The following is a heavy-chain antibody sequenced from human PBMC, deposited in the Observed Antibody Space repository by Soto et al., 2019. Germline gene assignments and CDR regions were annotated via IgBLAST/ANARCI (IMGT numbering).Heavy chain of an antibody. CDR1: GYRFTSYW. CDR3: ARHYSSISAAGPGIY. D-gene: IGHD6-13*01. J-gene: IGHJ4*02. Sequence: GESLKISCKGSGYRFTSYWISWVRQMPVKGLEWMGRIDPSDSDTNYSPSFQGHVTISADKSITTAYLQWSSLKASDTAMYYCARHYSSISAAGPGIYWGQGTLLTVSS. CDR2: IDPSDSDT. V-gene: IGHV5-10-1*01.